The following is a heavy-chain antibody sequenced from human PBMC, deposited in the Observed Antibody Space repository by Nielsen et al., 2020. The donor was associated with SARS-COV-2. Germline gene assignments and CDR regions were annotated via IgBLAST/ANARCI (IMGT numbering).Heavy chain of an antibody. J-gene: IGHJ4*02. CDR1: GFTFDDYA. CDR3: AKGDWGVPATALDY. Sequence: SLKISCAASGFTFDDYATHWVRQAPGKGLEWVSGISWNSGSIGYADSVKGRFTISRDNAKNSLYLQMNSLRAEDTALYYCAKGDWGVPATALDYWGQGTLVTVSS. CDR2: ISWNSGSI. D-gene: IGHD2-2*01. V-gene: IGHV3-9*01.